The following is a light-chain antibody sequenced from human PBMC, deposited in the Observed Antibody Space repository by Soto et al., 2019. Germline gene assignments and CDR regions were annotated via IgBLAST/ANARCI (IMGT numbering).Light chain of an antibody. CDR1: QSVSDW. V-gene: IGKV1-5*03. J-gene: IGKJ2*01. Sequence: DIQMTQSPSTLSASVGDRVTLTCRASQSVSDWLAWYQQKPGKAPKLLIYKASNLESGVPSRFSGSGSGTEFTLTISSLQPDDSATYYCQQYNTFSPYTFGQGTKLDIK. CDR3: QQYNTFSPYT. CDR2: KAS.